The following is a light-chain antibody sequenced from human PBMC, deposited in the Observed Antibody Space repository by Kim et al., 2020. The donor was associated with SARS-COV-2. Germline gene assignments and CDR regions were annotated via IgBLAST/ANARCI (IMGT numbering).Light chain of an antibody. CDR1: SSNIGAGYH. V-gene: IGLV1-40*01. J-gene: IGLJ3*02. CDR3: QSYDTSLSGSV. CDR2: NNI. Sequence: QRLTISCTGSSSNIGAGYHVHWYQQLPGTAPKLLIYNNINRPSGVPDRFSGSKSGTSASLAISGLQAEDEADYYCQSYDTSLSGSVFGGGTKVTVL.